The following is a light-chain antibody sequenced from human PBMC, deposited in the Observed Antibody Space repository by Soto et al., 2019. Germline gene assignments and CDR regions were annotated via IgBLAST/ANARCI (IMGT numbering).Light chain of an antibody. Sequence: DIQMTQSPSTLSASVGDRVTITCRASQSISSWLAWYQQKPGEAPKLLIFAASNLQSGVPSRFSGSGSGTEFTLTISSLQPDDFATYYCQQYNSYSWTFGQGTKVDIK. J-gene: IGKJ1*01. CDR2: AAS. CDR1: QSISSW. CDR3: QQYNSYSWT. V-gene: IGKV1-5*01.